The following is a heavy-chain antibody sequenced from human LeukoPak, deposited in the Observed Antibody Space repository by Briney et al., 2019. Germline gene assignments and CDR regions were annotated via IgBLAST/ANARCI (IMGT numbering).Heavy chain of an antibody. V-gene: IGHV3-23*01. Sequence: GGSLRLSCAASGFTFSSYAMSWVRQAPGKGLEWVSAISGSGGSTYYADSVKGRFTISRDNSKNTLYLQMNSLRAEDTAVYYCAKTSVQLLYGSYYFDYWGQGTLVTVSS. CDR1: GFTFSSYA. CDR2: ISGSGGST. D-gene: IGHD2-2*02. J-gene: IGHJ4*02. CDR3: AKTSVQLLYGSYYFDY.